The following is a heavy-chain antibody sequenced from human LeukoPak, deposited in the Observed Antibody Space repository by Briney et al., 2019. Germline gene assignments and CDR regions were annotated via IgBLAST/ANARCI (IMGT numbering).Heavy chain of an antibody. CDR3: AELGITMIGGV. V-gene: IGHV3-48*03. CDR1: GFTFSSYE. CDR2: ISSSGSTI. D-gene: IGHD3-10*02. J-gene: IGHJ6*04. Sequence: PSGGSLRLSCAASGFTFSSYEMNWVRQAPGKGLEWVSYISSSGSTIYYADSVKGRFTISRDSAKNSLYLQMNSLRAEDTAVYYCAELGITMIGGVWGKGTTVTISS.